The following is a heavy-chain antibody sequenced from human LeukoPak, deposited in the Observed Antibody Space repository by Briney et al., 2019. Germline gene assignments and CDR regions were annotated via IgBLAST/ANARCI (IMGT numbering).Heavy chain of an antibody. J-gene: IGHJ3*02. Sequence: GRSLRLSCAASGFTFSSYGMHWVRQAPGKGLEWVAVISYDGSNKYYADSVKGRFTISRDNSKNTLYLQMNSLRAEDTAVYYCARVNYYDSSGSNAFDIWGQGTMVTVSS. D-gene: IGHD3-22*01. CDR2: ISYDGSNK. CDR3: ARVNYYDSSGSNAFDI. V-gene: IGHV3-30*03. CDR1: GFTFSSYG.